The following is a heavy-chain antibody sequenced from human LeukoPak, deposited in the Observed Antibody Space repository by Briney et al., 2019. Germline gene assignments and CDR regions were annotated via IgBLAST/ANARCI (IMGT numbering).Heavy chain of an antibody. V-gene: IGHV1-18*01. CDR3: ARDYDFWSGYRYNWFDP. D-gene: IGHD3-3*01. J-gene: IGHJ5*02. CDR2: MNPNSGNT. CDR1: GYTFTSYD. Sequence: ASVKVSCKASGYTFTSYDINWVRQATGQGLEWMGWMNPNSGNTNYAQKLQGRVTMTTDTSTSTAYMELRSLRSDDTAVYYCARDYDFWSGYRYNWFDPWGQGTLVTVSS.